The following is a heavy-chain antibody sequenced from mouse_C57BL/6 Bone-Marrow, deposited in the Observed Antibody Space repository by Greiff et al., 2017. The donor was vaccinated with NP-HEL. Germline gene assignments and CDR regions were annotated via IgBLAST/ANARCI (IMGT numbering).Heavy chain of an antibody. Sequence: VQLQESGAELVRPGTSVKMSCKASGYTFTNYWIGWAKQRPGHGLEWIGDIYPGGGYTNYNEKFKGKATLTADKSSSTAYMQFSSLTSEDSAIYYCASSNYWYFDVWGTGTTVTVSS. CDR3: ASSNYWYFDV. CDR1: GYTFTNYW. V-gene: IGHV1-63*01. D-gene: IGHD2-10*02. CDR2: IYPGGGYT. J-gene: IGHJ1*03.